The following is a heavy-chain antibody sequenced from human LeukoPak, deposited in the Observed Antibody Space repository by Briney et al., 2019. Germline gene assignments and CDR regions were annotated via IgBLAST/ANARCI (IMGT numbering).Heavy chain of an antibody. CDR2: IYYSGST. D-gene: IGHD4-4*01. J-gene: IGHJ6*02. V-gene: IGHV4-31*03. CDR1: GGSISSGGYY. CDR3: ARDHTETSSLNFRNYYYYGMAI. Sequence: PSETLSLTCTVSGGSISSGGYYWSWIRQHPGKGVEWIGYIYYSGSTYYNPSLKSRVTISVDTSKNQFSLKLSSVTAADTAIYYCARDHTETSSLNFRNYYYYGMAIWGQGTTVIVSS.